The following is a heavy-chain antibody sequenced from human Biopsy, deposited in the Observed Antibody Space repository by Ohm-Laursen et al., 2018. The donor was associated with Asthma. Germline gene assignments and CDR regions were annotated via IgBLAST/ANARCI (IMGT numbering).Heavy chain of an antibody. Sequence: SLRLSCSASGFTFSDYYMTWIRQAPGKGLEWVAYISSRGSNIFYADSVKGRFTISRDNAKKSLFLEMNSLTVEDTAVYFCARGYSTSWYVGYWGQGTLVTVSS. V-gene: IGHV3-11*01. J-gene: IGHJ4*02. CDR2: ISSRGSNI. D-gene: IGHD6-13*01. CDR3: ARGYSTSWYVGY. CDR1: GFTFSDYY.